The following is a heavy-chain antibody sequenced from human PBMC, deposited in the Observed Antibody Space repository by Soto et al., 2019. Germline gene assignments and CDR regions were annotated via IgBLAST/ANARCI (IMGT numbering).Heavy chain of an antibody. D-gene: IGHD5-12*01. V-gene: IGHV4-30-2*01. CDR1: GGSISSGGYS. J-gene: IGHJ4*02. CDR2: IYHSVST. Sequence: QLQLQESGSGLVKPSQTLSLTCAVSGGSISSGGYSWSWIRQPPGKGLEWIGYIYHSVSTYYNPSLMSGVTMSVDRSKIQFSLKLMSVTAADTAVYYCAGGRGVARNYWGQGTLVTVSS. CDR3: AGGRGVARNY.